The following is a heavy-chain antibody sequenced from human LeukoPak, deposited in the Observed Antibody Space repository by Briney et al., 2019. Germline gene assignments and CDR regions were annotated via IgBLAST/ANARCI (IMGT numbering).Heavy chain of an antibody. J-gene: IGHJ4*02. CDR3: ARFDRGPNHSGLDY. CDR2: IYSGGST. CDR1: GFTVSSNY. Sequence: GGSLRLSCAASGFTVSSNYMSWVRQAPGKGLEWVSVIYSGGSTYYADSVKGRFTISRDNSKNTLYLQMNSLRAEDTAVYYCARFDRGPNHSGLDYWGQGTLVTVSS. D-gene: IGHD3-22*01. V-gene: IGHV3-53*01.